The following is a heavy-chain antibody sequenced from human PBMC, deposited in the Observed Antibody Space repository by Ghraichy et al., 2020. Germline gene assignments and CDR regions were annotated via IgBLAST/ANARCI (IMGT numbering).Heavy chain of an antibody. CDR3: ARDYDQSFDS. CDR1: GDSVSTKYAA. D-gene: IGHD3-22*01. CDR2: TYYRTKWHN. V-gene: IGHV6-1*01. Sequence: SQTRSLTCAISGDSVSTKYAAWNWIRQSPSRGLEWLGRTYYRTKWHNEYAVSVESRITINPDTSKNQFSLQLTSVTPEDTAVYYCARDYDQSFDSWDQGTLVTVSS. J-gene: IGHJ4*02.